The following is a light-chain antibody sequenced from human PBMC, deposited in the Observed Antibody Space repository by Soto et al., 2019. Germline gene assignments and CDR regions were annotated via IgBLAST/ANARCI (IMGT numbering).Light chain of an antibody. CDR3: SSYTSSRTLDGV. CDR1: SSDVGGYNY. CDR2: EVS. V-gene: IGLV2-14*01. J-gene: IGLJ2*01. Sequence: QSALTQPASVSGSPGQSITISCTGTSSDVGGYNYVSWYQQHPGKAPKHMIYEVSNRPSGVSNRFSGSKSGNTDSLTISGLQAEDEADYYCSSYTSSRTLDGVFGGGTKLTVL.